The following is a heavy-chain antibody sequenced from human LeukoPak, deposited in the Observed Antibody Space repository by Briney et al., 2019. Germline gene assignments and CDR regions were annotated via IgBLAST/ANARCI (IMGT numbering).Heavy chain of an antibody. CDR2: ISGNSAYI. Sequence: GGSLRLSCAASGFTFSRYSMNWVRQAPGKGLEWVSFISGNSAYIYYADSVKGRFTISRDNSKNTLYLQMNSLRAEDTAVYYCAKGGRTPQVRYYFDYWGQGTLVTVSS. J-gene: IGHJ4*02. CDR3: AKGGRTPQVRYYFDY. CDR1: GFTFSRYS. V-gene: IGHV3-21*01. D-gene: IGHD3-3*01.